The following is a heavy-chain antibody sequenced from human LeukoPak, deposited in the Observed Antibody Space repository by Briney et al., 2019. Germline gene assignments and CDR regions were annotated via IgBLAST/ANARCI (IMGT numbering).Heavy chain of an antibody. Sequence: GESLKISCQGSGYSFTTYWIGWVRQMPGKGLEWMGIIYPGASDTRYSPSFQGQVTISADKSINTAYLQWSSLKASDTAMYYCARRSAVAPYYYMDVWGQGTLVTVSS. V-gene: IGHV5-51*01. CDR3: ARRSAVAPYYYMDV. J-gene: IGHJ6*03. CDR2: IYPGASDT. CDR1: GYSFTTYW.